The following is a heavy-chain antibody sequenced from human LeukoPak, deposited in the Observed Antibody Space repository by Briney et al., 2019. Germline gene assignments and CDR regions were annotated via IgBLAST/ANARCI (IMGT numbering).Heavy chain of an antibody. CDR2: IKQDGSEK. D-gene: IGHD3/OR15-3a*01. CDR3: ARDLRDELLDQLKYYDYYYMDV. V-gene: IGHV3-7*01. Sequence: GGSLRLSCAASGFTFSTYWMSWVRQAPGKGPEWVANIKQDGSEKYYVDSVKGRFTISRDNAKNSLYLQMNSLRAEDTAVYHCARDLRDELLDQLKYYDYYYMDVWGKGTTVTISS. J-gene: IGHJ6*03. CDR1: GFTFSTYW.